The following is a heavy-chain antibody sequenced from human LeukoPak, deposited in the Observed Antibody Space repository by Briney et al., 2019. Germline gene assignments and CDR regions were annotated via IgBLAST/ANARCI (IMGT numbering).Heavy chain of an antibody. J-gene: IGHJ4*02. Sequence: GGSLRLSCAAPGFTFSSYGMHWVRQAPGKGLEWVAFIRYDGSNKYYADSVKGRFTISRDNSKNTLYLQMNSLRAEDTAVYYCAKDALLVGATLYYFDYWGQGTLVTVSS. CDR1: GFTFSSYG. CDR3: AKDALLVGATLYYFDY. V-gene: IGHV3-30*02. D-gene: IGHD1-26*01. CDR2: IRYDGSNK.